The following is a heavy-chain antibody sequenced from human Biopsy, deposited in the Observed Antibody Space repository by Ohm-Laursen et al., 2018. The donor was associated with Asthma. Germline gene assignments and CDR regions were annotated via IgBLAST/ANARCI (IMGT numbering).Heavy chain of an antibody. CDR3: AGFCSGGNCPDH. V-gene: IGHV4-59*01. CDR2: IYYSGST. CDR1: GVSISSDY. J-gene: IGHJ4*02. D-gene: IGHD2-15*01. Sequence: TLSLTCTVSGVSISSDYWSWIRPPPGKGLEWIGHIYYSGSTNYQPSLKSRVTISVDTSKKQISLRLSSVIAADTAVYYCAGFCSGGNCPDHWGQGTLVTVSS.